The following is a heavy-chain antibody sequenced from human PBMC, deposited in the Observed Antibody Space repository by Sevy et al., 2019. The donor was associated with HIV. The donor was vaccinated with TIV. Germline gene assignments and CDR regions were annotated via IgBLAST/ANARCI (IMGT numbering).Heavy chain of an antibody. J-gene: IGHJ4*02. D-gene: IGHD6-13*01. CDR1: GFTFSSYS. V-gene: IGHV3-21*01. Sequence: GGSLRLSCAASGFTFSSYSMNWVRQAPGKGLEWVSSISSSSSYIYYADSVKGRFTISRDNAKNSLYLQMNSLRAEDTAVYYCARVGGKLVSDYWGQGTLVTVSS. CDR2: ISSSSSYI. CDR3: ARVGGKLVSDY.